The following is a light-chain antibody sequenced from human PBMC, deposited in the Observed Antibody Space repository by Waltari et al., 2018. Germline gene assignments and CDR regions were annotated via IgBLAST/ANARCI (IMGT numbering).Light chain of an antibody. Sequence: DFQITQSPSPMSASVGDRVTITCRASQYISTYLNWYQQTPGKGPKLLIYAAATLQSGVPSRFRGSGTGTEFTFTISSLQLEDFATYYCQQSYDTPRTFGQGTKVEVK. CDR3: QQSYDTPRT. V-gene: IGKV1-39*01. J-gene: IGKJ1*01. CDR1: QYISTY. CDR2: AAA.